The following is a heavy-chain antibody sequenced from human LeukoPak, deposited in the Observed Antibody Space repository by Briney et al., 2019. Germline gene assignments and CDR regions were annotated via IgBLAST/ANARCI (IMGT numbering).Heavy chain of an antibody. CDR1: GFPSSNYE. V-gene: IGHV3-48*03. D-gene: IGHD3-22*01. CDR2: ISGTGSGI. Sequence: SGGSLRLSCVASGFPSSNYEMNWVRQAPGKGLEWVSYISGTGSGINYADSVKGRFPISRNSAKNSLYLQMNSLRVEDTAVYYCARVYYDSSGYHNWFDTWGEGTLVTVSS. J-gene: IGHJ5*02. CDR3: ARVYYDSSGYHNWFDT.